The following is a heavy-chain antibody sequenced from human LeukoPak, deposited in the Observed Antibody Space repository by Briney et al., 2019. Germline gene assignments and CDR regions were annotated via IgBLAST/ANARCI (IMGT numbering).Heavy chain of an antibody. CDR3: ARAPSRDGHDNYFDS. J-gene: IGHJ4*02. Sequence: ASVKVSCKASGGTLNNFAIYWVRQAPGQGLEWMGGIIPMFGLPNYSEKFQGRVSVTTDESANTAYMELTSLRFEDTAVYFCARAPSRDGHDNYFDSWAREPWSPSPQ. D-gene: IGHD5-12*01. CDR1: GGTLNNFA. V-gene: IGHV1-69*05. CDR2: IIPMFGLP.